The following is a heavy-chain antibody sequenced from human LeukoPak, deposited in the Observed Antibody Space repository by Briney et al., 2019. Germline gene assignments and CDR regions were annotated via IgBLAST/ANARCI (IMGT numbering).Heavy chain of an antibody. Sequence: SETLSLTCTVSGYSMSSGYFWGWIRQPPGKGLEWIGSIYHSGSTYYNPSLKSRVTISVDTSKNQFSLKLSSVTAADTAVYYCARGITMVRGVPLHSQGYMDVWGQGTTVTVSS. D-gene: IGHD3-10*01. J-gene: IGHJ6*02. CDR2: IYHSGST. CDR3: ARGITMVRGVPLHSQGYMDV. CDR1: GYSMSSGYF. V-gene: IGHV4-38-2*02.